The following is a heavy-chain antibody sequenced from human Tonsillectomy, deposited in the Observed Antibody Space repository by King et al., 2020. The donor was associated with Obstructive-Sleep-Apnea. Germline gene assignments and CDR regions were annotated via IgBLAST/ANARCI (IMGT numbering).Heavy chain of an antibody. CDR3: ARDFPQLGMNPPFDY. Sequence: QLVQSGAEVKKPGASVKVSCKASGYTFSSYGINWVRQAPGQGLEWMGWISAYNGNTNYAQKLQGRVTMTTDTSTTTAYMELRSLRSDDTAVYYCARDFPQLGMNPPFDYWGQGTLVTVSS. CDR2: ISAYNGNT. D-gene: IGHD7-27*01. J-gene: IGHJ4*02. V-gene: IGHV1-18*01. CDR1: GYTFSSYG.